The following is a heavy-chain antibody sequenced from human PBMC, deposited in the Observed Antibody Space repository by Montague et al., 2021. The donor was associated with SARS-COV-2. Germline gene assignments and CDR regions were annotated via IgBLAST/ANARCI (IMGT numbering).Heavy chain of an antibody. CDR1: GGSFSGYH. D-gene: IGHD6-19*01. CDR3: ARGGRQWHVIDPRCDFDY. Sequence: SETLSLTCAVYGGSFSGYHWSWIRQPPGKGLEWIGEINHSGSTNYNPSLKSRVTISVDTYKNQFSLKLSSVTAADTAVYYCARGGRQWHVIDPRCDFDYWGKGTLVTVSS. J-gene: IGHJ4*02. CDR2: INHSGST. V-gene: IGHV4-34*01.